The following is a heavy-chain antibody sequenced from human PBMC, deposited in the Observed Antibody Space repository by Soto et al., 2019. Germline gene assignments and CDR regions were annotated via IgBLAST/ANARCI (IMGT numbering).Heavy chain of an antibody. D-gene: IGHD6-13*01. CDR3: ARKYSSSWCFDS. Sequence: SETLSLTCTVSGGSISSYYWSWIRQPPGKGLEWIGYIYYSGSTNYNPSLKSRVTISVDTSKNQFSLKLSSVTAADTAVYYCARKYSSSWCFDSWGQGTLVTVSS. V-gene: IGHV4-59*01. J-gene: IGHJ4*02. CDR1: GGSISSYY. CDR2: IYYSGST.